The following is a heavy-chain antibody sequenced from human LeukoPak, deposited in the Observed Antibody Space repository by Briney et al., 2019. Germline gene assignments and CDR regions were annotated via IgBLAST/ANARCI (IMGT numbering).Heavy chain of an antibody. Sequence: SETLSLTCTVSGGSISSSSYYWSWIRQPPGKGLEWIGYIYYSGSTNYNPSLKSRVTISVDTSKNQFSLKLSSVTAADTAVYYCARDQWGIAAAGIPYYYYMDVWGKGTTVTVSS. D-gene: IGHD6-13*01. CDR3: ARDQWGIAAAGIPYYYYMDV. V-gene: IGHV4-61*01. CDR2: IYYSGST. J-gene: IGHJ6*03. CDR1: GGSISSSSYY.